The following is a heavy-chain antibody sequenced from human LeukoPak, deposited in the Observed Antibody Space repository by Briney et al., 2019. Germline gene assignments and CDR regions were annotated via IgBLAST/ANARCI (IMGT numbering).Heavy chain of an antibody. V-gene: IGHV4-61*02. CDR3: ARGGAYCSSTSCYTDAWFDP. J-gene: IGHJ5*02. D-gene: IGHD2-2*02. CDR2: IYTSGST. CDR1: GGSISSGSYY. Sequence: SQTLSLTCTVSGGSISSGSYYWSWIRQPAGKGLEWIGRIYTSGSTNYNPSLKSRVTISVDTSKNQFSLKLSSVTAADTAVYYCARGGAYCSSTSCYTDAWFDPWGQGTLVTVSS.